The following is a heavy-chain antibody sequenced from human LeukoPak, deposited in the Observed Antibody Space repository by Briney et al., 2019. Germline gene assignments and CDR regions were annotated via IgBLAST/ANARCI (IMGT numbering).Heavy chain of an antibody. D-gene: IGHD3-10*01. CDR1: GGSISSGDYY. V-gene: IGHV4-30-4*08. CDR2: IVYSGST. Sequence: SETLSLTCTVSGGSISSGDYYWSWIRQPPGKGLEWIGYIVYSGSTYYNPSLKSRVTISVDTSKNQFSLKLSSVTAADTAVYYCASLRTYYYGSGANGYYFDYWGQGTLVTVSS. J-gene: IGHJ4*02. CDR3: ASLRTYYYGSGANGYYFDY.